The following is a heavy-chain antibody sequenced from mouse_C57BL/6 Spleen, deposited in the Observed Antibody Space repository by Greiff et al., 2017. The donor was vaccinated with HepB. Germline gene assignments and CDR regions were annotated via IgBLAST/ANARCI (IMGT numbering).Heavy chain of an antibody. CDR2: IDPETGGT. CDR1: GYTFTDYE. Sequence: QVQLQQSGAELVRPGASVTLSCKASGYTFTDYEMHWVKQTPVHGLEWIGAIDPETGGTAYNQKFKGKAILTADKSSSTAYMELRSLTSEDSAVYYCTRGGIYYDPRFAYWGQVTLVTVSA. CDR3: TRGGIYYDPRFAY. V-gene: IGHV1-15*01. J-gene: IGHJ3*01. D-gene: IGHD2-4*01.